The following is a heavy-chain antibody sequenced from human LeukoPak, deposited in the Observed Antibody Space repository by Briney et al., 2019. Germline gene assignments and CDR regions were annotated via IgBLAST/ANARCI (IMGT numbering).Heavy chain of an antibody. CDR2: SSSSSSYT. D-gene: IGHD3-10*01. V-gene: IGHV3-11*06. CDR3: GRWRFGEQRIDI. J-gene: IGHJ3*02. Sequence: GGSLRLSCAASGFTFSDYYMSWIRQAPGKGPEWVSYSSSSSSYTNYADSVKGRFTISRDNAKNSLYLQMNSLRAEDTAVYYGGRWRFGEQRIDIWGQRKMGTLSS. CDR1: GFTFSDYY.